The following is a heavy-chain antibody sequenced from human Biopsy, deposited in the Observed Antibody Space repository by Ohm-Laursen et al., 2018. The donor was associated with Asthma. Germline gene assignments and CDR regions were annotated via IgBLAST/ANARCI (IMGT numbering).Heavy chain of an antibody. CDR3: ARSYDTDSYPVLVLDY. V-gene: IGHV1-69*04. Sequence: SSVKVSCKASGVSFSNFAFSWVRQAPGHGLEWMGTILTKFDITSYAEKFQGRVTITADKSTSTTYMELSRLRSEDTAVYYCARSYDTDSYPVLVLDYWGQGTVVTVSS. CDR1: GVSFSNFA. J-gene: IGHJ4*02. CDR2: ILTKFDIT. D-gene: IGHD3-22*01.